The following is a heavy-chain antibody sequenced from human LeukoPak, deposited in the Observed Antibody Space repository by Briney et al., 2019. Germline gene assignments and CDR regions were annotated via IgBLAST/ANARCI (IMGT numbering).Heavy chain of an antibody. J-gene: IGHJ4*02. D-gene: IGHD3-22*01. CDR2: ISSSSSYI. CDR1: GFTFTDHY. CDR3: ASPGGLYYYDSSGYYY. V-gene: IGHV3-11*06. Sequence: GGSLRLSCAASGFTFTDHYMSWIRQAPGKGLEWVSSISSSSSYIYYADSVKGRFTISRDNTKNSLYLQMNSLRAEDTAVYYCASPGGLYYYDSSGYYYWGQGTLVTVSS.